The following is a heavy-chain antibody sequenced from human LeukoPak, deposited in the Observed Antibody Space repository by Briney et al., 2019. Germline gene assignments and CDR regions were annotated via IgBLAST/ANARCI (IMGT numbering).Heavy chain of an antibody. V-gene: IGHV3-33*01. D-gene: IGHD2-15*01. J-gene: IGHJ6*02. CDR3: ARDLAVCSGGSCYSYYYGMDV. CDR1: GFTFSSYG. CDR2: IWYDGSNK. Sequence: GRSLRLSFAASGFTFSSYGMHWVRQAPGKGLEWVAVIWYDGSNKYYADSVKGRFTISRDNSKNTLYLQMNSLRAEDTAVYYCARDLAVCSGGSCYSYYYGMDVWGQGTTVTVSS.